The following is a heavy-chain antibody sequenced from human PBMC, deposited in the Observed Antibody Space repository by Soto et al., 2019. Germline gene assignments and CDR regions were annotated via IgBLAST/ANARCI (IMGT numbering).Heavy chain of an antibody. Sequence: QVQLQQWGAGLLKPSETLSLTCAVYGGAFSGYYWSGIRQPPGKGLEWIGEIRHSGTTTYNPSLKSRVTISVDTSKNQFSLKLSSVTAADTAIYYCARGRVGTVTDAFDIWGQGTMVTVSS. CDR1: GGAFSGYY. CDR2: IRHSGTT. D-gene: IGHD4-17*01. CDR3: ARGRVGTVTDAFDI. J-gene: IGHJ3*02. V-gene: IGHV4-34*01.